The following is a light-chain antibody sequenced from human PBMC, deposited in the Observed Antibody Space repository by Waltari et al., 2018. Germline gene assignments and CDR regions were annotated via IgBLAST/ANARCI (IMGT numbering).Light chain of an antibody. V-gene: IGLV2-14*03. CDR3: SSYTTSSTVYV. J-gene: IGLJ1*01. Sequence: QSALTQPASVSGSPGQSITISYTGTSSDVGTYDYVSWYQQHPGKAPKLMIYDVTKRPEGIANRFSGSKSGNTASLTISGLQAEDEADYYCSSYTTSSTVYVFGTGTKVTVL. CDR2: DVT. CDR1: SSDVGTYDY.